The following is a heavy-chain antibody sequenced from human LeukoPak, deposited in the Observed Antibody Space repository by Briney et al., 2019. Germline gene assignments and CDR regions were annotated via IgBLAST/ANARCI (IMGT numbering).Heavy chain of an antibody. D-gene: IGHD6-13*01. CDR1: GFTFTTYW. CDR2: INSDGSSA. J-gene: IGHJ6*02. CDR3: ARWASSTWYYGMDV. Sequence: GGSLRLSCAASGFTFTTYWIHWVRQAPGKGLVWVSHINSDGSSATYADSVKGRLTISRDNAKNTLYLQMNSLRAEDTAVYYCARWASSTWYYGMDVWGQGTTVTVSS. V-gene: IGHV3-74*01.